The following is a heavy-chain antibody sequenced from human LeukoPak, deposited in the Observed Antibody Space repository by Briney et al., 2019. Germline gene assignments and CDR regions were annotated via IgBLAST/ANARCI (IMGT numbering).Heavy chain of an antibody. CDR1: ADSVSSNTAA. V-gene: IGHV6-1*01. Sequence: SQTPSLICGICADSVSSNTAAGYWIRQSPSRGLELVGRTYYKSNWFYEYAVSVRSRITITVDASNNQFSLQLSSVTPEDTAVYYCERDPSYDQGLDYWGQGTLVTVSS. J-gene: IGHJ4*02. D-gene: IGHD3-3*01. CDR3: ERDPSYDQGLDY. CDR2: TYYKSNWFY.